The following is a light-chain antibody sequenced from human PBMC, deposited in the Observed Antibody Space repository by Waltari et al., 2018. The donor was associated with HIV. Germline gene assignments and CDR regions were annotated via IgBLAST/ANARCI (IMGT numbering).Light chain of an antibody. CDR3: QQYHTSPWT. V-gene: IGKV1-NL1*01. J-gene: IGKJ1*01. Sequence: DIQMTQSPSSLSASVGDRVTITFRSIQDITISLSWYPQKPGEPPKILLSGAGRLESAVPSRFSGTGAGTDCTLTINSLQPEEFATYFCQQYHTSPWTFGQGTRVDIE. CDR1: QDITIS. CDR2: GAG.